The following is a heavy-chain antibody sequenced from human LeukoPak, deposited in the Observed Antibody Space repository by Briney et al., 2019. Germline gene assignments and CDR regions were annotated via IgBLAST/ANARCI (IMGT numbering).Heavy chain of an antibody. CDR2: ISSSSSYI. D-gene: IGHD6-19*01. CDR1: GFTFSSYS. V-gene: IGHV3-21*01. CDR3: AKDTREGSGWMGG. Sequence: PGGSLRLSCAASGFTFSSYSMNWVRQAPGKGLEWASSISSSSSYIYYADSVKGRFTISRDNSKNTLYLQMNSLRAEDTAVYYCAKDTREGSGWMGGWGQGTLVTVSS. J-gene: IGHJ4*02.